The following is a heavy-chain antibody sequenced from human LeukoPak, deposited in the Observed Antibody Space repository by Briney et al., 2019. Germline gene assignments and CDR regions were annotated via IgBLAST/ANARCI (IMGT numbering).Heavy chain of an antibody. J-gene: IGHJ4*02. D-gene: IGHD3-22*01. V-gene: IGHV3-48*01. Sequence: GGSLRLSCAASGFTFSSYSMNWVRQAPGKGLEWVSYISSSSSTIYYADSVKGRFTISRDNSKNTLYLQMNSLRAEDTAVYYCARGPGYYYDSSGFDYWGQGTLVTVSS. CDR3: ARGPGYYYDSSGFDY. CDR1: GFTFSSYS. CDR2: ISSSSSTI.